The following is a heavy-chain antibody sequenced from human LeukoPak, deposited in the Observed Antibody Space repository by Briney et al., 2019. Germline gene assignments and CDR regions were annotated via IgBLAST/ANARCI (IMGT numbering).Heavy chain of an antibody. CDR1: GVSISSYY. V-gene: IGHV4-59*01. J-gene: IGHJ4*02. Sequence: SETLSLTCTVSGVSISSYYWSWIRQPPGKGLEWIGYIYYTGSTDYNPSLKSRVAISVDTSKNQFSLKLSSVIAADTAVYYCARGSKVAPGTFDYWGQGTLVTVSS. D-gene: IGHD2-2*01. CDR3: ARGSKVAPGTFDY. CDR2: IYYTGST.